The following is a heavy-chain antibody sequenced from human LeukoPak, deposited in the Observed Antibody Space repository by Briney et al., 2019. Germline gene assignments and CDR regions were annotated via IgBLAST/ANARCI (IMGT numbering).Heavy chain of an antibody. CDR1: GFTFSSYG. J-gene: IGHJ3*02. V-gene: IGHV3-30*02. D-gene: IGHD1-26*01. CDR2: IRYDGSIK. Sequence: GGSLRLSCAASGFTFSSYGMHWVRQAPGKGLEWVAFIRYDGSIKYYADSVKGRFTISRDNSKNTLYLQMNSLRAEDTAVYYCAKSSGGSYRGVDAFDIWGQGTMVTVSS. CDR3: AKSSGGSYRGVDAFDI.